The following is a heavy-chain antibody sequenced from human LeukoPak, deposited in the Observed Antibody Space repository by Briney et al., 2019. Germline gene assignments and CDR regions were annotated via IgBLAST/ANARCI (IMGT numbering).Heavy chain of an antibody. V-gene: IGHV3-13*01. CDR1: GFSISTYD. CDR2: IGTAGDT. J-gene: IGHJ6*02. D-gene: IGHD2-2*01. CDR3: ARAGKEYQFHGMDV. Sequence: GGSLRLSCVASGFSISTYDMFWVRQPTGKGLEWVSVIGTAGDTYYPDSVKDRFTISRYNVRNSLYLQMINLRAGDTAIYYCARAGKEYQFHGMDVWGQGSTVTVSS.